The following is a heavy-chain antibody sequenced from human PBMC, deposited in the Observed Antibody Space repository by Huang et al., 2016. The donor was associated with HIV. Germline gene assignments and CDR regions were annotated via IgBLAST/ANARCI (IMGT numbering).Heavy chain of an antibody. CDR3: ARRFSSSSGYFDY. CDR1: GYSFSSYW. CDR2: ILPDDSDT. Sequence: VQLVQSGAEVKKPGESLKISCKGSGYSFSSYWIAWVRQMPGKGLEWMGVILPDDSDTPYSPSFEGQVTLSADKSIGTAYLQWSSLKASDTAMYYCARRFSSSSGYFDYWGQGSLVTVSS. J-gene: IGHJ4*02. V-gene: IGHV5-51*01. D-gene: IGHD6-6*01.